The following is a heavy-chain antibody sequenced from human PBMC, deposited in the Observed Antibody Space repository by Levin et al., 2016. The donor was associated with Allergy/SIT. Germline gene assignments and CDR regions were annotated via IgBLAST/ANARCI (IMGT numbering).Heavy chain of an antibody. CDR2: IYYSGST. D-gene: IGHD2-15*01. CDR1: GGSISSYY. Sequence: SETLSLTCTVSGGSISSYYWSWIRQPPGKGLEWIGYIYYSGSTNYNPSLKSRVTISVDTSKNQFSLKLSSVTAADTAVYYCARDRGDCSGGSCYYYYFDYWGQGTLVTVSS. CDR3: ARDRGDCSGGSCYYYYFDY. J-gene: IGHJ4*02. V-gene: IGHV4-59*01.